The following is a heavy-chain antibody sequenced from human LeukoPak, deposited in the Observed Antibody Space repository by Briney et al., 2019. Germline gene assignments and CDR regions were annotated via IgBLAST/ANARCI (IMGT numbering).Heavy chain of an antibody. CDR3: ARDLGRATYYGSGSYGDY. D-gene: IGHD3-10*01. CDR2: ISYDGSNK. J-gene: IGHJ4*02. Sequence: GRSLRLSCAASGFTFSSYAMHWVRQAPGEGLEWVAVISYDGSNKYYADSVKGRFTISRDNSKNTLYLQMNSLRAEDTAVYYCARDLGRATYYGSGSYGDYWGQGTLVTVSS. V-gene: IGHV3-30-3*01. CDR1: GFTFSSYA.